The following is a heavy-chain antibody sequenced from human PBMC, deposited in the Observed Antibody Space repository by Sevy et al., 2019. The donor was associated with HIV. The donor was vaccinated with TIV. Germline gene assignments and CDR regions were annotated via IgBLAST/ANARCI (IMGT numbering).Heavy chain of an antibody. J-gene: IGHJ4*02. CDR2: ISYDGSNK. CDR1: EFTFSSYA. CDR3: ARDTYYDSSGYYGY. Sequence: GGSLRLSCAASEFTFSSYAMHWVRQAPGKGLEWVAVISYDGSNKYYADSVKGRFTISRDNSKNTLYLQMNSLRAEDTAVYYCARDTYYDSSGYYGYWGQGTLVTVSS. D-gene: IGHD3-22*01. V-gene: IGHV3-30-3*01.